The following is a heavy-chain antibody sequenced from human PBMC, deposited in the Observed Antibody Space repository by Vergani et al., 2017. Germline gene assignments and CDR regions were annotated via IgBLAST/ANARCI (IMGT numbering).Heavy chain of an antibody. Sequence: EVQLLESGGGLVQPGGSLRLSCAASGFTFNTYAISWVRQAPGKGLEWVSAIGGSGGSTYYADSVKGRFTISRDNAKNSLYLQMNSLRAEDTAVYYCARVPGSPDYWGQGTLVTVSS. CDR1: GFTFNTYA. CDR3: ARVPGSPDY. D-gene: IGHD1-14*01. CDR2: IGGSGGST. V-gene: IGHV3-23*01. J-gene: IGHJ4*02.